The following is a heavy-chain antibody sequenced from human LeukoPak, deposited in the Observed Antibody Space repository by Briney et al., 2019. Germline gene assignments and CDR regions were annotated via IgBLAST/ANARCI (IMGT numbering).Heavy chain of an antibody. J-gene: IGHJ4*02. D-gene: IGHD3-9*01. CDR2: ISGSGGST. Sequence: GRSLRLSCAASGFTFSSFAMNWVRQAPGKGLEWVSGISGSGGSTHYADSVKGRFTISRDNSKNTLYLQMNSLGAEDTAVYYCAKGWYDIVSGFGYWGEGTLVSVSS. V-gene: IGHV3-23*01. CDR1: GFTFSSFA. CDR3: AKGWYDIVSGFGY.